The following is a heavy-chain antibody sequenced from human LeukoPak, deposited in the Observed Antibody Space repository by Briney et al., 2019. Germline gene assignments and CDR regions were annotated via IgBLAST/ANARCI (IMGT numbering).Heavy chain of an antibody. D-gene: IGHD3-22*01. J-gene: IGHJ3*02. CDR1: GFTFSSYS. CDR2: ISSSSSYI. V-gene: IGHV3-21*01. Sequence: GSLRLSCAASGFTFSSYSMNWVRQAPGKGLEWVSSISSSSSYIYYADSVKGRFTISRDNAKNSLYLQMNSLRAEDTAVYYCARDREVDDSSGYSFGAFDIWGQGTMVTVSS. CDR3: ARDREVDDSSGYSFGAFDI.